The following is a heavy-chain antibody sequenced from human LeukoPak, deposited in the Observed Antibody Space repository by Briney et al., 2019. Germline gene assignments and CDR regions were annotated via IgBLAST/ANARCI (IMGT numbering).Heavy chain of an antibody. CDR1: GFTSPPSE. CDR3: SSYCSEGTCYWYFHH. J-gene: IGHJ1*01. Sequence: GSLRLSCAASGFTSPPSELNWIRQAPGKGLEWISYISHRGSLTYYAHSVKGRFTISRDTAKNFLYLQMNSLRVEDTGIYYCSSYCSEGTCYWYFHHWGQGTLVSFSS. CDR2: ISHRGSLT. D-gene: IGHD2-15*01. V-gene: IGHV3-48*03.